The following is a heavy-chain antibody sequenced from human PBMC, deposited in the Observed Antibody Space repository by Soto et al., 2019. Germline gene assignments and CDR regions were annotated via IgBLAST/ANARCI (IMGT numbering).Heavy chain of an antibody. CDR2: ISYDGSNK. V-gene: IGHV3-30*03. J-gene: IGHJ6*02. D-gene: IGHD2-21*02. Sequence: GGSLRLSCAASGFTFSSYGMHWVRQAPGKGLEWVAVISYDGSNKYYADSVKGRFTISRDNSKNTLYLQMNSLRAEDTAVYYCATYCQSPLPTSSHYYYYGMDVWGQGTTVTVSS. CDR3: ATYCQSPLPTSSHYYYYGMDV. CDR1: GFTFSSYG.